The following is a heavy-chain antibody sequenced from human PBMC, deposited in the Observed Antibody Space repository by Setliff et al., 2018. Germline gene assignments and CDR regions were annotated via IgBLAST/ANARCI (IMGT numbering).Heavy chain of an antibody. J-gene: IGHJ4*02. CDR2: IYRSGST. CDR3: ARQLCSSGYCYATTFDY. Sequence: SETLSLTCAVSGYSISSGYYWGWIRQAPGKGLEWIASIYRSGSTYYNPSLKSRVTISVDTSKNQFPLKLSSVTASDTAVYYCARQLCSSGYCYATTFDYWGQGTRVTVS. V-gene: IGHV4-38-2*01. CDR1: GYSISSGYY. D-gene: IGHD3-22*01.